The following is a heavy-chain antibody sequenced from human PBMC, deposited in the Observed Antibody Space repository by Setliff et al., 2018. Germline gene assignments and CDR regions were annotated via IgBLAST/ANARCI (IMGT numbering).Heavy chain of an antibody. V-gene: IGHV4-34*01. CDR3: ARGHSYESRNSFVFYSNGLDV. D-gene: IGHD3-22*01. J-gene: IGHJ6*02. CDR1: GGSFSGYC. Sequence: PSETLSLTCAVYGGSFSGYCWSWIHQSPGRGLEWIGQISYSGSATYNPSLKSRVTISRDTSKNQFSLKLNPVTAADTAVFYCARGHSYESRNSFVFYSNGLDVWGQGTTVTVSS. CDR2: ISYSGSA.